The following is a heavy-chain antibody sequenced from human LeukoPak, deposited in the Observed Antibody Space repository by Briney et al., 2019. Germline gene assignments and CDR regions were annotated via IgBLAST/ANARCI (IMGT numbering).Heavy chain of an antibody. Sequence: GASVKVSCKASGYTFTSYDINWVRQATGQGLAWMGWMNPNSGNTGYAQKFQGRVTMTRNTSISTAYMELSSLRSEDTAVYYCARAWYYYDSSGYYGMDVWGQGTTVTVSS. CDR3: ARAWYYYDSSGYYGMDV. CDR2: MNPNSGNT. CDR1: GYTFTSYD. D-gene: IGHD3-22*01. V-gene: IGHV1-8*01. J-gene: IGHJ6*02.